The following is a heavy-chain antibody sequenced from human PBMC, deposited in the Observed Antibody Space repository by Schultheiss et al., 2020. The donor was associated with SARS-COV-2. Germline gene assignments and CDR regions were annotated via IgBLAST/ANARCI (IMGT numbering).Heavy chain of an antibody. Sequence: SETLSLTCAVYGESFNGFSWTWIRQSPGKGLEWIGQVSHSGATHYSPSLKRRVTISVDTSKSQFSLRLRSVTAADTAVYYCARQFWGFGDPLDYWGQGTLVTVSS. V-gene: IGHV4-34*01. D-gene: IGHD3-10*01. CDR3: ARQFWGFGDPLDY. J-gene: IGHJ4*02. CDR1: GESFNGFS. CDR2: VSHSGAT.